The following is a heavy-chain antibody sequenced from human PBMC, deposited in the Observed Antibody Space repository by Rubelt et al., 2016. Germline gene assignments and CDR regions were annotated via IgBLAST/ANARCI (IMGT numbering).Heavy chain of an antibody. J-gene: IGHJ4*02. CDR1: GYSFTSYW. Sequence: EVQLVQSGAEVKKPGESLRISCKGSGYSFTSYWISWVRQMPGKGLEWIGIIYPRDSDTSSSPSFQGQVTISADKSSSTAYLQWSSLKASDTAMYYCARIVGAFYYFDYWGQGTLVTVSS. CDR2: IYPRDSDT. CDR3: ARIVGAFYYFDY. V-gene: IGHV5-51*01. D-gene: IGHD1-26*01.